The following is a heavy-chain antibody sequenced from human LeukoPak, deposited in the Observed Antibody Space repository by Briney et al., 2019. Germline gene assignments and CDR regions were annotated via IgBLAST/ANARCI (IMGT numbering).Heavy chain of an antibody. D-gene: IGHD3-9*01. Sequence: GGSLRLSCAASGFIFSNYAISWVRQAPGKGLEWVSVISISDGSTYYADSVTGRFTISRDNSKNTVYLQMNSLRAEDTAVYYCAKDRVILTGYIDSVFDYWGQGTLVTVSS. V-gene: IGHV3-23*01. J-gene: IGHJ4*02. CDR3: AKDRVILTGYIDSVFDY. CDR2: ISISDGST. CDR1: GFIFSNYA.